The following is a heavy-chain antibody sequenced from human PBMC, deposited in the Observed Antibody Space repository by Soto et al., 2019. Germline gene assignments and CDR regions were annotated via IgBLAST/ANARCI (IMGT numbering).Heavy chain of an antibody. CDR2: INNDGSIT. Sequence: EVQLVESGGGLVQPGVSLRLSCAASGFTFSSSRMHWVRQAPGKGLVWVSRINNDGSITNYADSVKGRFTISRDNAKNTLSLQMNSLRAEDTAVYYCARVGNGYYWGQRTLVTVSS. J-gene: IGHJ4*02. CDR3: ARVGNGYY. D-gene: IGHD1-1*01. V-gene: IGHV3-74*01. CDR1: GFTFSSSR.